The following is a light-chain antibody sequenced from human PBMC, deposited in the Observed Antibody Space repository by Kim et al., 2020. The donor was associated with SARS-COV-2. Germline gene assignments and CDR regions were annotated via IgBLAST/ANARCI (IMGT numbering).Light chain of an antibody. CDR2: YDY. CDR3: QVWDFNRGLAI. J-gene: IGLJ2*01. V-gene: IGLV3-21*01. CDR1: SIGRES. Sequence: APGATATNPCGGNSIGRESVHWYQQRPGQAPTLLLYYDYERPSGIPERFSGSTSGNTATLTISRVEAGDEADYHCQVWDFNRGLAIFGGGTQLTVL.